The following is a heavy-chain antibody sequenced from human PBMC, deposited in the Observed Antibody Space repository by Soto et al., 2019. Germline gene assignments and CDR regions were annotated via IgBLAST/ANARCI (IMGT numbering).Heavy chain of an antibody. CDR2: IYWDDDK. J-gene: IGHJ3*02. Sequence: QITLKESGPTLVKPTQTLTLTCTFSGFSLSTSGVGVGWIRQPPGKALEWLALIYWDDDKDYSPSLKSRLTITMDTSKNQVVLAMPNLDLVDRATYYCAHRRHNLDAFDIWGQGTLVSVSS. CDR3: AHRRHNLDAFDI. D-gene: IGHD1-20*01. CDR1: GFSLSTSGVG. V-gene: IGHV2-5*02.